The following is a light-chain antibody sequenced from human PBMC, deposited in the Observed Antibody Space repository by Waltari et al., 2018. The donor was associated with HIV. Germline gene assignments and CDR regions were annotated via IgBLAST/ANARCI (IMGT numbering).Light chain of an antibody. CDR3: QVWDSSNEHVV. CDR1: NIGGHS. J-gene: IGLJ3*02. Sequence: SYVLTQPPSVSVAPGAAATIPRVAWNIGGHSVHWYKQQPGQAPVLVTRYNSDPPSGLPDRISVSNSGHTATLTITSVEAGDEATYYCQVWDSSNEHVVFGGGTELTVL. CDR2: YNS. V-gene: IGLV3-21*04.